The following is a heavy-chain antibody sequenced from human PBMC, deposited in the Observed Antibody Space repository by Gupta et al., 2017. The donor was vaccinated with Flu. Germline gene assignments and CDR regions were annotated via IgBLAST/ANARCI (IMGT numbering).Heavy chain of an antibody. Sequence: GYTFSRYSVTWVRQAPGKGLGWVATISGSGRHTDHEDSVKGRFTISRENSNNTLFLQRKGLRVEDTALYYGAKARNYYDSYWFQVGLVTVS. CDR3: AKARNYYDSY. CDR2: ISGSGRHT. CDR1: GYTFSRYS. J-gene: IGHJ4*02. V-gene: IGHV3-23*01. D-gene: IGHD3-22*01.